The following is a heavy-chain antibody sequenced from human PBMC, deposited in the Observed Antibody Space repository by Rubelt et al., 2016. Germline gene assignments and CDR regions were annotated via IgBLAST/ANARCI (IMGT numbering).Heavy chain of an antibody. CDR3: ARSRVRIFDL. CDR2: IYYSGST. CDR1: GGSISSSNW. V-gene: IGHV4-28*01. J-gene: IGHJ2*01. Sequence: QLQLQESGPGLVKPSETLSLTCTVSGGSISSSNWWGWIRQPPGKGLEWIGYIYYSGSTYYNPSLKSRVTMSVDTSKNQFSLKLSSVTAADTAVYYCARSRVRIFDLWGRGTLVTVSS. D-gene: IGHD3-3*01.